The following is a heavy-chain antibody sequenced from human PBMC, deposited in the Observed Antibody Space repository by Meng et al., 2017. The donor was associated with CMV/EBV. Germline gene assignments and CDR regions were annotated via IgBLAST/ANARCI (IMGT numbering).Heavy chain of an antibody. CDR3: ARRGLEWPRDPNYYFDY. V-gene: IGHV5-51*01. CDR1: GYSFTSYW. CDR2: IYPGDSDT. D-gene: IGHD1-1*01. J-gene: IGHJ4*02. Sequence: QVSCKGSGYSFTSYWIGWVRQTPGKGLEWMGIIYPGDSDTRYSPSFQGQVTISADKSISTAYLQWSSLKASDTAMYYCARRGLEWPRDPNYYFDYWGQGTLVTVSS.